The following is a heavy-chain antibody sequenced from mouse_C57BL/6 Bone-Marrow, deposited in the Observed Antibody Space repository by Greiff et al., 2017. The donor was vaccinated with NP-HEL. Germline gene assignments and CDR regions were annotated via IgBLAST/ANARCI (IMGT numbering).Heavy chain of an antibody. Sequence: EVQGVESGGGLVQPGGSLKLSCAASGFTFSDYYMYWVRQTPEKRLEWVAYISNGGGSTYYPDTVKGRFTISRDNAKNTLYLQMSRLKSEDTAMYYCARHPPRYYYAMDYWGQGTSVTVSS. V-gene: IGHV5-12*01. CDR1: GFTFSDYY. CDR3: ARHPPRYYYAMDY. CDR2: ISNGGGST. J-gene: IGHJ4*01.